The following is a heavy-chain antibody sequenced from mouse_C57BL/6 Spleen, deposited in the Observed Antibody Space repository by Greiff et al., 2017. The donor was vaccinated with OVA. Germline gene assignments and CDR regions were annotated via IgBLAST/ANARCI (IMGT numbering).Heavy chain of an antibody. CDR1: GYTFTSYW. Sequence: QVQLQQSGAELVMPGASVKLSCKASGYTFTSYWMHWVKQRPGQGLEWIGEIDPSDSYTNYNQKFKGKSTLTVDKSSSTAYMQLSSLTSEDSAVYYCAMVLPFAYWGQGPLVTVSA. V-gene: IGHV1-69*01. J-gene: IGHJ3*01. CDR3: AMVLPFAY. CDR2: IDPSDSYT. D-gene: IGHD1-1*02.